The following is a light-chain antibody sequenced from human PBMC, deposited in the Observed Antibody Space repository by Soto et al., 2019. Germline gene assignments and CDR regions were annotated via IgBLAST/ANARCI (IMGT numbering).Light chain of an antibody. CDR2: GAS. V-gene: IGKV1-39*01. CDR1: QTISIF. CDR3: QRSYGSPPWT. J-gene: IGKJ1*01. Sequence: DIRITQSSASLSASVGDRVTIPCRASQTISIFLNWYQRKPGKAPKLLIYGASXLQGGVPSRFSGSGSGTDFTLTISRLQPEDFATYYCQRSYGSPPWTFGQGTKV.